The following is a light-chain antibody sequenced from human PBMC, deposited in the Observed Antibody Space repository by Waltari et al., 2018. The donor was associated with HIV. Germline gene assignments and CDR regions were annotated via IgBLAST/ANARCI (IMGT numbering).Light chain of an antibody. J-gene: IGLJ1*01. CDR1: SPNTGSNT. Sequence: SVLTQPPSASGTPGQRVTIPCSGSSPNTGSNTGNWYQQLPGTAPKLLIYSNNQRPSGVPDRFSGSKSGTSASLAISGLLSEDEADYSCAAWDDSLNGYVFGTGTKVTVL. V-gene: IGLV1-44*01. CDR2: SNN. CDR3: AAWDDSLNGYV.